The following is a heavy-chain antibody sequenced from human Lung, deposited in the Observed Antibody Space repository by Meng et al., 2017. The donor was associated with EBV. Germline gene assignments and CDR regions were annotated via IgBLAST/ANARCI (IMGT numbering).Heavy chain of an antibody. J-gene: IGHJ4*02. CDR1: GGSIIIGNW. CDR2: IHHSGRT. CDR3: ARDSDSAYSLGY. V-gene: IGHV4-4*02. D-gene: IGHD2-21*01. Sequence: QGQLQEPGPGLVNPSGTLSLTCAVSGGSIIIGNWWSWVRQSPGKGLEWIGEIHHSGRTNYNPSLKSRITVSLDKPKNQFSLKLSSVTAADTAVYYCARDSDSAYSLGYWGQGTLVTVSS.